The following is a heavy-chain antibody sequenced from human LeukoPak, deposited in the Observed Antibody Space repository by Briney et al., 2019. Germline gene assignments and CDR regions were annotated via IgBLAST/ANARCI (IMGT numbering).Heavy chain of an antibody. CDR1: GXTFSSYS. D-gene: IGHD3-10*01. Sequence: GGSLRLSCVVSGXTFSSYSINWVRQAPGKGLEWVSSISSSSSYIYYADSVKGRFTISRDNAKNSLYLQMNSLRAEDTAVYYCARATMVRGVDYWGQGTLVTVSS. CDR2: ISSSSSYI. J-gene: IGHJ4*02. CDR3: ARATMVRGVDY. V-gene: IGHV3-21*01.